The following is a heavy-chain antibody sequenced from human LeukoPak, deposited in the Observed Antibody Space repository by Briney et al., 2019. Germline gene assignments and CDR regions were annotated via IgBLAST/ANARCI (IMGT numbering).Heavy chain of an antibody. CDR3: ARSWNYGRAVEAFDI. J-gene: IGHJ3*02. Sequence: PSETLSLSCSVSGYSISRGDYWGWLRQPPGKGLEWIGSMYHSGSTYSNPTLKSRVTISVDTSKNQFSLNLNSVTAADTAVYYCARSWNYGRAVEAFDIWGQGTMVTVSS. CDR2: MYHSGST. V-gene: IGHV4-38-2*01. D-gene: IGHD1-7*01. CDR1: GYSISRGDY.